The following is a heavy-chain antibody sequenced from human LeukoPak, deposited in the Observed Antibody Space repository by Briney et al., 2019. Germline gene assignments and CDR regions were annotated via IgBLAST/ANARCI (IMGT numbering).Heavy chain of an antibody. CDR2: IHPGDSDT. Sequence: RGESLKISCKGSGYSFITYWIGWVRQMPGKGLEWMGIIHPGDSDTRYSPSFQGQVTISADKSISTAYLQWGSLKASDTAIYYCATTNGGNRYYFDYWGQGTLVTVSS. V-gene: IGHV5-51*01. CDR3: ATTNGGNRYYFDY. J-gene: IGHJ4*02. D-gene: IGHD4-23*01. CDR1: GYSFITYW.